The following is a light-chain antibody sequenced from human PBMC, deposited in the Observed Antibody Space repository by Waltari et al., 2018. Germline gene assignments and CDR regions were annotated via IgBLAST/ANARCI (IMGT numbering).Light chain of an antibody. CDR2: DVT. V-gene: IGLV2-14*03. CDR3: SSYTKSSTWV. Sequence: QSALTQPASVSGSPGQSITISCTGTSSDVGSYYYVSLSQQHPGKAPKLMIYDVTSRPSGVSDRFSGSKSGNTASLTISGLQAEDEADYYCSSYTKSSTWVFGGGTRLTVL. CDR1: SSDVGSYYY. J-gene: IGLJ3*02.